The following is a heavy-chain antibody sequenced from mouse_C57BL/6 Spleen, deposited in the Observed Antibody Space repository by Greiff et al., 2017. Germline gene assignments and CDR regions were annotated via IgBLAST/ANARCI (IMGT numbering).Heavy chain of an antibody. CDR2: ISSGSSTI. Sequence: VQLQQSGGGLVKPGGSLKLSCAASGFTFSDYGMHWVRQAPEKGLEWVAYISSGSSTIYYADTVKGRFTISRDNAKNTLFLQRTRLRSEDTAMYYCAMNRGYYSNVYYFDYWGQGTTLTVSS. CDR1: GFTFSDYG. J-gene: IGHJ2*01. CDR3: AMNRGYYSNVYYFDY. D-gene: IGHD2-5*01. V-gene: IGHV5-17*01.